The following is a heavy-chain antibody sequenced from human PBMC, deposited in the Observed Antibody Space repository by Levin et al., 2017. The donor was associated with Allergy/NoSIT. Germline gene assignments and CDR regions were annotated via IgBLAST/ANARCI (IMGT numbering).Heavy chain of an antibody. CDR3: AGNDYGDYVLDY. J-gene: IGHJ4*02. Sequence: GESLKISCASSGFTFRDFRDFYMSWIRQAPGKGLEWISYISTSGSTIYYADSVKGRFTISRDNTKKLVYLQMSSLRAEDTAVYYCAGNDYGDYVLDYWGQGTLVTVSS. D-gene: IGHD4-17*01. CDR2: ISTSGSTI. V-gene: IGHV3-11*01. CDR1: GFTFRDFRDFY.